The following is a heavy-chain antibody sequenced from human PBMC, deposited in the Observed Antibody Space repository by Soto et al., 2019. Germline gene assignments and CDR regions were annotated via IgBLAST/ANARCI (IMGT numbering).Heavy chain of an antibody. Sequence: GGSLRLSCAASGFTFSSYAMHWVRQAPGKGLEWVAVISYDGSNKYYADSVKGRFTISRDNSKNTLYLQMNSLRAEDTAVYYCARDLRYFTRGSRYYYYSGMDVWAKGTTVTGSS. CDR3: ARDLRYFTRGSRYYYYSGMDV. V-gene: IGHV3-30-3*01. CDR1: GFTFSSYA. J-gene: IGHJ6*04. D-gene: IGHD1-26*01. CDR2: ISYDGSNK.